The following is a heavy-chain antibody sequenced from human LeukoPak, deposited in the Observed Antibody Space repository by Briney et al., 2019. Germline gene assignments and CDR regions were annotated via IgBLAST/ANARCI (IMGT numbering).Heavy chain of an antibody. D-gene: IGHD3-10*01. Sequence: SETLSLTCAVYGGSFSGYYWSWIRQPPGKGLEWIGEINHSGSTNYNPSLKSRVTISVDTSKNQFSLKLSFVTAADTAVYYCARGRRSKVRQPQVYWYFNLWGRGTLVTVSS. CDR1: GGSFSGYY. CDR2: INHSGST. CDR3: ARGRRSKVRQPQVYWYFNL. V-gene: IGHV4-34*01. J-gene: IGHJ2*01.